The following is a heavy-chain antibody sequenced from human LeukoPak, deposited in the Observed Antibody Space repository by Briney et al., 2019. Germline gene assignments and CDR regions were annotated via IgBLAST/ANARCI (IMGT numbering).Heavy chain of an antibody. D-gene: IGHD6-13*01. CDR1: GYTFTSYG. Sequence: AASVKVSCKASGYTFTSYGISWVRQAPGQGLEWMGWISAYNGNTNYAQKLQGRVTMTTDTSTSTAYMELRSLRSDDTAVYYCARFGYSSSSGWFDPWGQGTLVTVSS. J-gene: IGHJ5*02. CDR3: ARFGYSSSSGWFDP. V-gene: IGHV1-18*01. CDR2: ISAYNGNT.